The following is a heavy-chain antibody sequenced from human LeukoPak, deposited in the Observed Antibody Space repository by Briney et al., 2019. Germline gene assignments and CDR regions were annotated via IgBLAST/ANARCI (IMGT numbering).Heavy chain of an antibody. CDR2: IYYSGST. Sequence: SETLSLTCTVSGGSISSYYWSWIRQPPGKGLEWIGYIYYSGSTNYNPSLKSRVTISVDTSKNQFSLKLSSVTAADTAVYYCARESVAGGLDIWGQGTMVTVSS. D-gene: IGHD6-13*01. CDR1: GGSISSYY. V-gene: IGHV4-59*01. CDR3: ARESVAGGLDI. J-gene: IGHJ3*02.